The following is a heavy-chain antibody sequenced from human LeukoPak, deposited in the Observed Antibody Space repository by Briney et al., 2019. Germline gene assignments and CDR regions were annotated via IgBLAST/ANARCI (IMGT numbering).Heavy chain of an antibody. Sequence: SETLSLTCTVSGYSLSSGYYWGWIRPPPGKGLEGIGSIHHSGSTYYNPSLKSRVTISVDTSKNQFSLKLSSVTAADTAVYYCARGHGRVEWFGYWGQGTLVTVSS. CDR1: GYSLSSGYY. CDR2: IHHSGST. J-gene: IGHJ4*02. V-gene: IGHV4-38-2*02. CDR3: ARGHGRVEWFGY. D-gene: IGHD3-3*01.